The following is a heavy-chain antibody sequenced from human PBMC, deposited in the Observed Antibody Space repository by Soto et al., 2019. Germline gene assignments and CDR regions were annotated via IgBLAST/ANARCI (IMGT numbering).Heavy chain of an antibody. J-gene: IGHJ4*02. CDR1: GFTFSSYA. Sequence: GGSLRLSCAASGFTFSSYAMHWVRQAPGKGLEWVAVISYDGSNKYYADSVKGRFTISRDNSKNTLYLQMNSLRAEDTAVYYCAREMRSGSYYFDYWGQGTLVTVSS. CDR2: ISYDGSNK. V-gene: IGHV3-30-3*01. D-gene: IGHD1-26*01. CDR3: AREMRSGSYYFDY.